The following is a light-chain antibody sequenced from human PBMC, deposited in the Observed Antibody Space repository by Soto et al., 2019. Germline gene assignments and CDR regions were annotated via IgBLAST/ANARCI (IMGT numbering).Light chain of an antibody. CDR1: QGIRSY. J-gene: IGKJ1*01. V-gene: IGKV1-8*01. CDR2: AAS. CDR3: QQYYSYSWT. Sequence: AIRMTQSAASFSSSTGCRFTGTCLASQGIRSYLAWYQQKPGKAPKLLIYAASTLQSGVPSRFSGSGSGTDFTLTISCLQSEDFATYYCQQYYSYSWTFGQGTKVDI.